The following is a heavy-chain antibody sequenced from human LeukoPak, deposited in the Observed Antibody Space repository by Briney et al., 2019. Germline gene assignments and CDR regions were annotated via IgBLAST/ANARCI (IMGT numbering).Heavy chain of an antibody. CDR1: GGSINNSSYY. CDR3: ARDGDYYDSSGYSTPFDP. CDR2: IYYSGST. V-gene: IGHV4-39*07. J-gene: IGHJ5*02. Sequence: SETLSITCTVSGGSINNSSYYWGWIRQPPGKGLEWIGSIYYSGSTYYNPSLKGRVTISVDTSKNQFSLKLSSVTAADTAVYYCARDGDYYDSSGYSTPFDPWGQGTLVTVSS. D-gene: IGHD3-22*01.